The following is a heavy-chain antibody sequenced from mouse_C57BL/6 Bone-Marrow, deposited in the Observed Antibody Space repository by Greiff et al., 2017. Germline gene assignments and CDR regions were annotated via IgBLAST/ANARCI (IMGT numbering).Heavy chain of an antibody. V-gene: IGHV1-69*01. D-gene: IGHD1-1*01. J-gene: IGHJ2*01. CDR3: ARWEGRSAYAFDY. Sequence: VQLQQPGAELVMPGASVKLSCKASGYTFTSYWMHWVKQRPGQGLEWIGEIDPSDSYTNYNQKFKGKSTLTVDKSSSTAYMQLSSLTSEDSAVYYCARWEGRSAYAFDYWGQGTTLTVSS. CDR1: GYTFTSYW. CDR2: IDPSDSYT.